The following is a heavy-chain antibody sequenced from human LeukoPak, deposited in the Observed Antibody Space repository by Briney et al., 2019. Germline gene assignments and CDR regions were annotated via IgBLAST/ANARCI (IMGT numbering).Heavy chain of an antibody. CDR3: ARDLVFDY. D-gene: IGHD2-8*02. CDR2: IYSGGST. CDR1: GFTVSSNY. V-gene: IGHV3-53*01. J-gene: IGHJ4*02. Sequence: GGSLRLSCAASGFTVSSNYLSWVRQAPGKGLEWVSVIYSGGSTYYADSVKGRFTISRDTSKNTLYLQMNSLRAEDTAVYYCARDLVFDYWGQGTLVTVSS.